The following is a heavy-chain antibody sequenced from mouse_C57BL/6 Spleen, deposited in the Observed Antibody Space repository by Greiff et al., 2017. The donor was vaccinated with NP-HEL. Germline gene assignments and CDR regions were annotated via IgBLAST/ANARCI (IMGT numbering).Heavy chain of an antibody. CDR2: IRSKSNNYAT. J-gene: IGHJ3*01. CDR3: VRGELGTFAY. CDR1: GFSFNTYA. D-gene: IGHD4-1*01. V-gene: IGHV10-1*01. Sequence: EVKLVESGGGLVQPKGSLKLSCAASGFSFNTYAMNWVRQAPGTGLEWVARIRSKSNNYATYYADSVKDRFTISRDDSESMLYLQMNNLKTEDTAMYYCVRGELGTFAYWGQGTLVTVSA.